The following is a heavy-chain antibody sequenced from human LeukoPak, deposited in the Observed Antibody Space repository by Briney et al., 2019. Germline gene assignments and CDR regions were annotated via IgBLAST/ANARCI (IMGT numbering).Heavy chain of an antibody. V-gene: IGHV4-34*01. CDR1: GGSFRGYY. Sequence: PSETLSLTCAVYGGSFRGYYWSWIRQPPGKGLEWIGEIYHSGSTNYNPSLKSRVTISVDKSKNQFSLKLSSVTAADTAVYYCARVLPPDAFDIWGQGTMVTVSS. CDR2: IYHSGST. D-gene: IGHD3-10*01. CDR3: ARVLPPDAFDI. J-gene: IGHJ3*02.